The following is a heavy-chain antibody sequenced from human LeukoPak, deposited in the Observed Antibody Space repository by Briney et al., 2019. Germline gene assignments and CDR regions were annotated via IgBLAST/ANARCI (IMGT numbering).Heavy chain of an antibody. V-gene: IGHV4-4*07. J-gene: IGHJ4*02. CDR1: GGSISSYY. CDR3: ARGYFWSGYTL. CDR2: IYTSGST. Sequence: SETLSLTCTVSGGSISSYYWGWVRQPAGKGLEWIGRIYTSGSTNYNPSLKSRVTMSVDTSKNQFSLKLSSVTAADTAVYYCARGYFWSGYTLWGQGTLVTVSS. D-gene: IGHD3-3*01.